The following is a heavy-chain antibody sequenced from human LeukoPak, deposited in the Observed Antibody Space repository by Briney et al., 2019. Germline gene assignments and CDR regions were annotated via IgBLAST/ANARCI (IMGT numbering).Heavy chain of an antibody. Sequence: PSETLSLTCTVSGGSISSYYWSWIRQPPGKGLVWIGYIYYSGSTNYNPSLKSRVTISVDTSKNQFSLKLSSVTAADTAVYYCARGVVAANYYYYGMDVWGQGTTVTVSS. D-gene: IGHD2-15*01. CDR2: IYYSGST. CDR1: GGSISSYY. CDR3: ARGVVAANYYYYGMDV. V-gene: IGHV4-59*08. J-gene: IGHJ6*02.